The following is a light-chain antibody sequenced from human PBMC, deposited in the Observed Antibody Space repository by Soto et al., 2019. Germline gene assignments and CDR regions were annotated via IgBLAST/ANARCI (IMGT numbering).Light chain of an antibody. CDR3: QAWDSSTVV. CDR2: QGT. V-gene: IGLV3-1*01. J-gene: IGLJ2*01. Sequence: SYELTQPPSVSVSPGQTASITCSGDKLGDKYACWYQQKPGQSPVLVIYQGTKRPSGIPERFSGSNSGSTATLTISGTHAMDEADYYCQAWDSSTVVFGGGTKLTVL. CDR1: KLGDKY.